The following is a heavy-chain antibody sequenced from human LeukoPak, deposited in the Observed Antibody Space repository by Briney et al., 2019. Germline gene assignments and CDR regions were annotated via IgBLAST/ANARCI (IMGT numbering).Heavy chain of an antibody. CDR1: GFTFSSYS. CDR2: ISSSSSYI. Sequence: GGSLRLSCAASGFTFSSYSMNWVRQAPGKGLEWVSSISSSSSYIYYADSVKGRFTISRDNAKNSLYLQMNSLRAEDTAVYYCARGPTGYSSGWSDAFDIWGQGTMVTVSS. CDR3: ARGPTGYSSGWSDAFDI. D-gene: IGHD6-19*01. V-gene: IGHV3-21*01. J-gene: IGHJ3*02.